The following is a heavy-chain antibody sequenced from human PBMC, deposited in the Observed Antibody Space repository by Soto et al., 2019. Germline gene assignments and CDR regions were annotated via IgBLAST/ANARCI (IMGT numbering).Heavy chain of an antibody. Sequence: GASVKVSCKASGFTFITYDFSWVRQAAGQGLEWMGRINAGNDNTKYSQKFQDRVTVSRDTSASTAYMELSSLRSEDTAVYYCTRGSDWFDPWGQGTLVTVSS. V-gene: IGHV1-3*01. CDR1: GFTFITYD. J-gene: IGHJ5*02. CDR2: INAGNDNT. CDR3: TRGSDWFDP.